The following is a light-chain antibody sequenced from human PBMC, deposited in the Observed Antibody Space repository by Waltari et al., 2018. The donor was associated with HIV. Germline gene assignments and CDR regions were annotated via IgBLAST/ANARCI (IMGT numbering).Light chain of an antibody. V-gene: IGKV2-28*01. J-gene: IGKJ2*01. CDR2: LGS. Sequence: DIVVTQSPLSLPVTPGEPASISCRFSKRLLHSNGKTLFALYLHTPGQSPQVLIYLGSNLASGVPDRFSGSQSGTDFTLRIIRVEAEDVGIYYCMQALQTPYTFGQGTKLEIK. CDR3: MQALQTPYT. CDR1: KRLLHSNGKTL.